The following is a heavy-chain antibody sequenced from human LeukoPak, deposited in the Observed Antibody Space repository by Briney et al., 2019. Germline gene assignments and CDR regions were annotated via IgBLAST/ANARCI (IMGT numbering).Heavy chain of an antibody. CDR1: GGTFSSYA. CDR3: ARDRSPMIAAADHYYYYYMDV. V-gene: IGHV1-69*13. J-gene: IGHJ6*03. Sequence: ASVKVSCKASGGTFSSYAISWVRQAPGQGLEWMGGIIPIFGTANYAQKFQGRVTITADESTSTAYMELSSLRSEDTAVYYCARDRSPMIAAADHYYYYYMDVWGKGTTVTISS. CDR2: IIPIFGTA. D-gene: IGHD6-13*01.